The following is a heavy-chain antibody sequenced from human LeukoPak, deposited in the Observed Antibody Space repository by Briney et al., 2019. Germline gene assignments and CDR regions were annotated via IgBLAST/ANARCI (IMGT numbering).Heavy chain of an antibody. CDR1: GGSVSSYY. D-gene: IGHD3-9*01. V-gene: IGHV4-59*02. CDR3: ARDYYDILTGYYPSWFDP. Sequence: SETLSLTCTVSGGSVSSYYWSWIRQPPGKGLEWIGYIYYSGSTNYNPSLKSRVTISVDTSKNQFSLKLSSVTAADTAVYYCARDYYDILTGYYPSWFDPWGQGTLVTVSS. CDR2: IYYSGST. J-gene: IGHJ5*02.